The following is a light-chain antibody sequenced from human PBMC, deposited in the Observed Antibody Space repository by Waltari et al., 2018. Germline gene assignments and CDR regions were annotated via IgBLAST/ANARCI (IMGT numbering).Light chain of an antibody. CDR3: QQRRDWPIT. Sequence: EIVLTQSPATLPLSPGDRATLSCRASHSVDTSLAWYQQKLGQAPRLLIYDVFYRATGIPARFSGRGSGTDFTLTISSLEPEDFALYFCQQRRDWPITFGQGTRLEIK. CDR2: DVF. CDR1: HSVDTS. J-gene: IGKJ5*01. V-gene: IGKV3-11*01.